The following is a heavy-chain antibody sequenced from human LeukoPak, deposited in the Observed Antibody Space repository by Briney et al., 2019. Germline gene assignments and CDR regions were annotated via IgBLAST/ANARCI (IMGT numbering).Heavy chain of an antibody. CDR3: ARVIAVAGTIRYFDY. CDR2: INPNSGGT. CDR1: GYTFTGYY. D-gene: IGHD6-19*01. J-gene: IGHJ4*02. Sequence: ASVKVSCKASGYTFTGYYMHWVRQAPGQGLEWMGWINPNSGGTNYAQKFQGRVTISVDTSKNQFSLKLSSVTAADTAVYYCARVIAVAGTIRYFDYWGQGTLVTVSS. V-gene: IGHV1-2*02.